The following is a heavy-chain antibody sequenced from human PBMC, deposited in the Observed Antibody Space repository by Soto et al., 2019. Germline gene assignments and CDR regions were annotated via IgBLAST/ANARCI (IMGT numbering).Heavy chain of an antibody. Sequence: QVQLVQSGAEVKKPGASVKVSCKASGYTFTSYDINWVRQATGQGLEWMGWMNPNSGNTGYAQKFQGRVTMTRNTSISTAYMELSSRRSEYTAVYYCARWPDGYYYYGMDVWGQGTTVTVSS. CDR3: ARWPDGYYYYGMDV. CDR1: GYTFTSYD. V-gene: IGHV1-8*01. J-gene: IGHJ6*02. CDR2: MNPNSGNT.